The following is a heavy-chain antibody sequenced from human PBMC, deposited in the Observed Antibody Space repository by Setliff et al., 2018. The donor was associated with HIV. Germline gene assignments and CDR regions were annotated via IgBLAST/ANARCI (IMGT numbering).Heavy chain of an antibody. V-gene: IGHV3-30*02. CDR2: IRYDGSNK. Sequence: PGGSLRLSCAASGFTFSAHGMHWVRQAPGKGLEWVAFIRYDGSNKYYADSVKGRVTISRDNFRNTVDLQMNNLRPEDTAVYYCAKDGDYRSGDYDALDIWGQGTMVTVSS. CDR3: AKDGDYRSGDYDALDI. J-gene: IGHJ3*02. CDR1: GFTFSAHG. D-gene: IGHD6-25*01.